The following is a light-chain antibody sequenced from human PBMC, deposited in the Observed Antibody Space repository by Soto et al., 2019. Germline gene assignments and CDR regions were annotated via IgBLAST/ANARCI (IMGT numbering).Light chain of an antibody. CDR1: ALPKQY. J-gene: IGLJ1*01. Sequence: SSELTQPPSVSVSPGQTARITCSGDALPKQYAYWYQQKPGQAPVLVIYKDSERPSGIPERFSGSSSGTTVTLTISGVQAEDEADYYCQSADSSGTYPVFGTGTKVTVL. V-gene: IGLV3-25*03. CDR3: QSADSSGTYPV. CDR2: KDS.